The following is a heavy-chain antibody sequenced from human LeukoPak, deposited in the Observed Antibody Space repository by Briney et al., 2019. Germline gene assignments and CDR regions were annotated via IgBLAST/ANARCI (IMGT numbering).Heavy chain of an antibody. CDR2: TYHRSTWYD. CDR3: ARGPSYFQH. J-gene: IGHJ1*01. Sequence: SQTLSLTCAISGDSVSSNNAAWNWIRQSPSRGLEWLGRTYHRSTWYDDYVVSVRSRLTITPDISKNQVSLQLNSVTPEDTAVYYCARGPSYFQHWGQGTLVTVSS. V-gene: IGHV6-1*01. CDR1: GDSVSSNNAA.